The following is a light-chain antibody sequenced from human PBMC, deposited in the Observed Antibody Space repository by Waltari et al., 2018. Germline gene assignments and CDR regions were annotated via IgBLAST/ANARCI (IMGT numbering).Light chain of an antibody. CDR1: SSDVGGYNY. CDR3: SSYTSSSTWV. CDR2: DVS. Sequence: QSALTQPASVSGSPGQSITISCTGTSSDVGGYNYVSWYQQHPGKAPKLMISDVSKRPSGVSNRFTGSKSDNTASLTISWLQAEDEADYYCSSYTSSSTWVFGGGTKLTVL. J-gene: IGLJ3*02. V-gene: IGLV2-14*01.